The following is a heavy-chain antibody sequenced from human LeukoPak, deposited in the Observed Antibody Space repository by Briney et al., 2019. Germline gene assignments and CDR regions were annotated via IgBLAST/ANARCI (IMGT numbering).Heavy chain of an antibody. Sequence: GGSLRLSCAASGFTFSSYAMSWVRQAPGKGLELVSAISGSGGSTYYADSVKGRFTISRDNSKNTLYLQMNSLRAEDTAVYYCAKDLVFLSTPFDYWGQGTLVTVSS. CDR2: ISGSGGST. D-gene: IGHD2-2*01. V-gene: IGHV3-23*01. CDR1: GFTFSSYA. J-gene: IGHJ4*02. CDR3: AKDLVFLSTPFDY.